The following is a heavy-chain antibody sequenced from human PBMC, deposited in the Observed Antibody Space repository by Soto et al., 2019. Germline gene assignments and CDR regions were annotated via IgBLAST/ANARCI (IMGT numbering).Heavy chain of an antibody. Sequence: QVQLVESGGGVVQPGRSLRLSCAASGFSFSAYTMHWVRQVPGKGLEWVAVISFGGNSKYYADSVKGRFTIPRDNSDNTLYLQMNNLREDDTALYYCARAGYSSSQGDYFYGMDVWGQGTTVTVSS. V-gene: IGHV3-30-3*01. J-gene: IGHJ6*02. CDR3: ARAGYSSSQGDYFYGMDV. CDR1: GFSFSAYT. D-gene: IGHD6-13*01. CDR2: ISFGGNSK.